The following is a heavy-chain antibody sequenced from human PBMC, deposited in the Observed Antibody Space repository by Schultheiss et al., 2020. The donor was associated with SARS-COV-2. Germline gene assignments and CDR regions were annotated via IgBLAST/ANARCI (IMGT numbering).Heavy chain of an antibody. CDR2: ISGSGGST. CDR3: AKDLAAVADPVYYYYYGMDV. Sequence: GESLKISCAASGFTFSSYAMSWVRQAPGKGLEWVSAISGSGGSTYYADSVKGRFTISRDNSKNTLYLQMNSLRAEDTAVYYCAKDLAAVADPVYYYYYGMDVWGQGTTVTVSS. CDR1: GFTFSSYA. V-gene: IGHV3-23*01. D-gene: IGHD6-19*01. J-gene: IGHJ6*02.